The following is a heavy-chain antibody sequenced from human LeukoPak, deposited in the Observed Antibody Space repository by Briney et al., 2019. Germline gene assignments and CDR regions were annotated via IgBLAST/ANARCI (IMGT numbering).Heavy chain of an antibody. V-gene: IGHV5-51*01. CDR1: GHVFTNYW. Sequence: GEALQISSKASGHVFTNYWIAWVRQMPGKGREWMGIIYPGDSDSRYSPSFQGHVTISADKSISTAYLQWSSLKASDTAMYYCARHGVEGYNGAFHIWGQGTMVTVSS. J-gene: IGHJ3*02. CDR2: IYPGDSDS. CDR3: ARHGVEGYNGAFHI. D-gene: IGHD5-24*01.